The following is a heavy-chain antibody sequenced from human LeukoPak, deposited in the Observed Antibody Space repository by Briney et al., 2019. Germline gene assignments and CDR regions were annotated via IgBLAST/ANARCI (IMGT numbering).Heavy chain of an antibody. V-gene: IGHV5-51*01. D-gene: IGHD4/OR15-4a*01. CDR1: GYSFTNYW. J-gene: IGHJ4*02. CDR3: AKLGASFYFDY. Sequence: GESLKISCKTSGYSFTNYWIVGVRQMPGKGLEWMGIIYPGDSDTRYSPSFQGQVTISADKSISTAYLQWSSLKASDTAMYYCAKLGASFYFDYSGQGTLVTVSS. CDR2: IYPGDSDT.